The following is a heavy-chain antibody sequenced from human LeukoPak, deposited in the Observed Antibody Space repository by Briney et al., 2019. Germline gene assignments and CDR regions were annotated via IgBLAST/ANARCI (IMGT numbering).Heavy chain of an antibody. CDR3: ARGFRGGYDILIGYYYYYGMDV. D-gene: IGHD3-9*01. J-gene: IGHJ6*02. Sequence: PGGSLRLSCAASGFTFSSYEMNWVRQAPGKGLEWVSYISSSGSTIYYADSVKGRFTISRDNAKNSLYLQMNSLRAEDTAVYYCARGFRGGYDILIGYYYYYGMDVWGQGTTVTVSS. V-gene: IGHV3-48*03. CDR2: ISSSGSTI. CDR1: GFTFSSYE.